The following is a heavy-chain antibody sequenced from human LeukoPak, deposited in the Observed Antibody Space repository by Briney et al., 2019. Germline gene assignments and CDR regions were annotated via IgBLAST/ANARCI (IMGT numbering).Heavy chain of an antibody. CDR3: ALYSSTWY. D-gene: IGHD6-13*01. CDR1: GYTFTTYY. CDR2: INPTGGST. J-gene: IGHJ4*02. V-gene: IGHV1-46*01. Sequence: ASVKVSCKASGYTFTTYYIHWVRQAPGQGLEWMGIINPTGGSTTYAQKFQGRVTMTRDTSASTVFMEVNSLRSEDTAVYYCALYSSTWYWGQGTLVTVSS.